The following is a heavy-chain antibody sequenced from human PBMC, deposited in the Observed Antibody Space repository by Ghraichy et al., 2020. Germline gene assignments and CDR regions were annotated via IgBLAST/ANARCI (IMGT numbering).Heavy chain of an antibody. CDR1: GNSLTGYN. V-gene: IGHV1-2*06. D-gene: IGHD3-16*01. J-gene: IGHJ4*02. Sequence: ASVKVSCKASGNSLTGYNMHWVRQAPGQGLEWMGRISPNSGDTKYAQKFQGRVTLTRDTSISTVYMDLSRLTSDDTAVYYCARVVSTSQLSLFGIWGQGTLVTVSS. CDR3: ARVVSTSQLSLFGI. CDR2: ISPNSGDT.